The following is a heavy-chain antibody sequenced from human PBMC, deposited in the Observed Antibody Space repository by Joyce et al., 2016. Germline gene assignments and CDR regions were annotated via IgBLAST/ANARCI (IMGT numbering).Heavy chain of an antibody. D-gene: IGHD1-26*01. CDR2: ISNDGGIT. J-gene: IGHJ4*02. CDR3: AKGGGSSAYYFEY. V-gene: IGHV3-23*01. Sequence: EVKLLESGGGLVQPGGSLRLSCAASGFTFSTSGMSWVRQAPGKGLEGVSGISNDGGITYYADSVKGRFTISRDNSKNTLYLQMNSLRAEDTAVYYCAKGGGSSAYYFEYWGQGTLVTVSS. CDR1: GFTFSTSG.